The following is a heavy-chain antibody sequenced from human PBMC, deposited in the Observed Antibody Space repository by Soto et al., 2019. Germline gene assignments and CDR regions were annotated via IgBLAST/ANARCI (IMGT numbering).Heavy chain of an antibody. CDR1: GFSFTTYV. Sequence: GGSLRLSCAAPGFSFTTYVMHWVRQAPGKGLEWVAVISHDGSYKYYGDAVKGRFTISRDTSKNAVYLEMNSLRPEDTAVYYCAKGLLAIVGTTLPRDAFNIWGQGTMVTVSS. CDR2: ISHDGSYK. J-gene: IGHJ3*02. V-gene: IGHV3-30*18. D-gene: IGHD1-26*01. CDR3: AKGLLAIVGTTLPRDAFNI.